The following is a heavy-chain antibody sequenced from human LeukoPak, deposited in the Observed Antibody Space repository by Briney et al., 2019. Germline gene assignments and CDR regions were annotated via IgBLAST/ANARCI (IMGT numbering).Heavy chain of an antibody. J-gene: IGHJ6*04. CDR3: AKDKECSGWNLTHYYYGMDV. V-gene: IGHV3-11*06. D-gene: IGHD6-25*01. Sequence: PGGSLRLSCAASGFPFSNYSMSWVRQAQGKGLEWVSYIRCSGTYTHYADSVKGRFTISRDHPKQSLYMQMNSLRVEDTAVYYWAKDKECSGWNLTHYYYGMDVWGKGTTVTVPS. CDR1: GFPFSNYS. CDR2: IRCSGTYT.